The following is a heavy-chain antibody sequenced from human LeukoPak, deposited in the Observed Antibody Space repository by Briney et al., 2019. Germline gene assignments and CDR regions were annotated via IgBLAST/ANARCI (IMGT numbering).Heavy chain of an antibody. J-gene: IGHJ4*02. V-gene: IGHV1-46*01. Sequence: ASVKVSCKASGYTFTSYYMHWVRQAPGQGLEWMGIINPSGGSTSYAQKFQGRVTMTRDMSTSTVYMEPSSLRSEDTAVYYCARDLGPVGAAFDYRGQGTLVTVSS. CDR1: GYTFTSYY. CDR3: ARDLGPVGAAFDY. CDR2: INPSGGST. D-gene: IGHD2-15*01.